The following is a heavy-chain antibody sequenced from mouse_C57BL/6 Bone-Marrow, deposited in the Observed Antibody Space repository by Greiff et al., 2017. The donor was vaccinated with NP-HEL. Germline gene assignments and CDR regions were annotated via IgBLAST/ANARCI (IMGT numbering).Heavy chain of an antibody. CDR1: GYTFTSYW. V-gene: IGHV1-5*01. D-gene: IGHD2-1*01. CDR2: IYPGNSDT. CDR3: TRPPIYYGNPDY. Sequence: VQLQQSGTVLARPGASVKMSCKTSGYTFTSYWMHWVKQRPGQGLEWIGAIYPGNSDTSYNQKFKGKAKLTAVTSASTAYRELSSLTNEDSAVYYCTRPPIYYGNPDYWGQGTTLTVSS. J-gene: IGHJ2*01.